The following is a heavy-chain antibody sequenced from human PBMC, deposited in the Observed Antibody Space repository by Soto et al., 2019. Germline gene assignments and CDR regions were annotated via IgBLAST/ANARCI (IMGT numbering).Heavy chain of an antibody. Sequence: GGSLRLSCEASGFIFSSFGMHWVRQAPGKGLEWVAHIWYDGSNTYYADSVKGRFTISRDNSRNTLYLQMNSLRAEDTAVYHCARDLLGSGGHFDYWGQGTLVTVSS. CDR3: ARDLLGSGGHFDY. CDR2: IWYDGSNT. V-gene: IGHV3-33*01. J-gene: IGHJ4*02. D-gene: IGHD7-27*01. CDR1: GFIFSSFG.